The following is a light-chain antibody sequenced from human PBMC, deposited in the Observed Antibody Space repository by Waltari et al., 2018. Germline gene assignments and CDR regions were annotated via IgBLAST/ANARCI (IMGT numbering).Light chain of an antibody. J-gene: IGKJ2*01. Sequence: DIVMTKSPDSLDVSLGQRANINSKSSQSVLFTSNNNNYLAWYQQKPGQPPKLLIYCASTRDSGVPDRFSGSGSVTDFSLTISSLQAEDVAVYYCQQYYSTPSFGQGTKLAI. CDR3: QQYYSTPS. CDR1: QSVLFTSNNNNY. V-gene: IGKV4-1*01. CDR2: CAS.